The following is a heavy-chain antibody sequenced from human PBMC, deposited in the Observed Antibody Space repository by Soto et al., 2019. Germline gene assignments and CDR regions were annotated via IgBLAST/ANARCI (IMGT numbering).Heavy chain of an antibody. CDR1: GGSISSSNYY. CDR2: IYYSGNT. CDR3: ARLRSGPDNGWYWAFDY. J-gene: IGHJ4*02. D-gene: IGHD6-19*01. V-gene: IGHV4-39*01. Sequence: PSETLSLTCVVSGGSISSSNYYWGWIRQPPGKGLELIGNIYYSGNTYYNPSLKSRVTISVDTSRSQFSLKPSSVTAADTAVYYCARLRSGPDNGWYWAFDYWGQGTLVTVSS.